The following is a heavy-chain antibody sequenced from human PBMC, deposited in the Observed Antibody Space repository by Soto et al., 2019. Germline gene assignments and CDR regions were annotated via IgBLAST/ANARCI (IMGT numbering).Heavy chain of an antibody. CDR2: SIPIQNKA. J-gene: IGHJ6*03. D-gene: IGHD2-15*01. Sequence: QVQLVQSWAELKKHGSSVKVSCEASGGSFISYSFTWVRQAPGQGLEWMGRSIPIQNKANYALKFQDRVTITADRTTRTDYMELRSLRPEDTAVYYCAKSLLFVDHAYMDVWGKGTTVTVYS. V-gene: IGHV1-69*02. CDR1: GGSFISYS. CDR3: AKSLLFVDHAYMDV.